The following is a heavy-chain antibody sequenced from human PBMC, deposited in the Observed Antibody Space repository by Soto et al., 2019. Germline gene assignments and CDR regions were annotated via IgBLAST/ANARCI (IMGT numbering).Heavy chain of an antibody. CDR2: ISGSGGST. CDR1: GFTFSSYA. V-gene: IGHV3-23*01. J-gene: IGHJ4*02. CDR3: AKDLILNVVPAARTKRSGDY. D-gene: IGHD2-2*01. Sequence: GGSLRLSCAASGFTFSSYAMSWVRQAPGKGLEWVSAISGSGGSTYYADSVKGRFTISRDNSKNTLYLQMNSLRAEDTAVYYCAKDLILNVVPAARTKRSGDYWGQGTLVTVS.